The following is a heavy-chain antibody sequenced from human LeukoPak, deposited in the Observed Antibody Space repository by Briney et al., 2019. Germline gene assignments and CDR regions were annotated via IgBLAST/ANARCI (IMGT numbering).Heavy chain of an antibody. CDR1: GYTFTSFD. D-gene: IGHD3-10*01. CDR3: ARESGFYGSGSRY. Sequence: GASAKVSCKASGYTFTSFDINWVRQATGQGLEWMGWMNPNSGNTGYAQKFQGRVTMTRNTAISTAYMELSSLRSEDTAVYYCARESGFYGSGSRYWGQGTLVTVSS. CDR2: MNPNSGNT. J-gene: IGHJ4*02. V-gene: IGHV1-8*01.